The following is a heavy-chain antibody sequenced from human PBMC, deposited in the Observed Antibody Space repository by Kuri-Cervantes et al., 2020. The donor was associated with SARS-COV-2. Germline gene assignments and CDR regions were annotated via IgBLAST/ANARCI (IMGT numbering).Heavy chain of an antibody. D-gene: IGHD5-12*01. CDR2: ISDWSLNI. CDR3: TRDRRRYSGDTSHFYMDV. CDR1: GFTFRSSH. Sequence: GGSLRLSCAASGFTFRSSHMNWVRQAPGKGLEWISSISDWSLNIYYADSVKGRFNISRDNAKNSLFLQMNSLRVEDTAVYYCTRDRRRYSGDTSHFYMDVWGTGITVTVSS. J-gene: IGHJ6*03. V-gene: IGHV3-48*01.